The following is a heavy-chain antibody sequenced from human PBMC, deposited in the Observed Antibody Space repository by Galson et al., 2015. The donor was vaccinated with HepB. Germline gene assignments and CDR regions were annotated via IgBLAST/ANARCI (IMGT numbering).Heavy chain of an antibody. D-gene: IGHD1-1*01. J-gene: IGHJ6*03. CDR3: ARGTGPPHYYYYYMDV. CDR1: GYTFTGYY. CDR2: INPNSGGT. V-gene: IGHV1-2*02. Sequence: SVKVSCKASGYTFTGYYTHWVRQAPGQGLEWMGWINPNSGGTNYAQKFQGRVTMTRDTSISTAYMELSRLRSDDTAVYYCARGTGPPHYYYYYMDVWGKGTTVTVSS.